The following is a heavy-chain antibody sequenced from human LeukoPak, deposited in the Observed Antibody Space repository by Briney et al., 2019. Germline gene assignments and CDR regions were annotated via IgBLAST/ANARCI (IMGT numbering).Heavy chain of an antibody. CDR3: AKGGGDILTGYLDY. Sequence: GGSLRLSCAASGFTFDDYAMHWVRQAPGKGLEWVSLISWDGGSTYYADSVKGRFTISRDNSKNSLYLQMNSLRAEDTALYYCAKGGGDILTGYLDYWGQGTLVTVSS. D-gene: IGHD3-9*01. V-gene: IGHV3-43D*03. CDR2: ISWDGGST. CDR1: GFTFDDYA. J-gene: IGHJ4*02.